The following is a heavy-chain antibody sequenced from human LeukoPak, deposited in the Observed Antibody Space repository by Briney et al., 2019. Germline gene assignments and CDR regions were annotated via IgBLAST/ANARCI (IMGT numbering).Heavy chain of an antibody. CDR3: ARDYYDSSGYQRHFDY. CDR1: GYSISSGYY. Sequence: TSETLSLTCTVSGYSISSGYYWGWIRQPPGKGLERIGSIYHSGSTYYNPSLKSRVTISVDTSKNQFSLKLSSVTAADTAVYYCARDYYDSSGYQRHFDYWGQGTLVTVSS. J-gene: IGHJ4*02. CDR2: IYHSGST. V-gene: IGHV4-38-2*02. D-gene: IGHD3-22*01.